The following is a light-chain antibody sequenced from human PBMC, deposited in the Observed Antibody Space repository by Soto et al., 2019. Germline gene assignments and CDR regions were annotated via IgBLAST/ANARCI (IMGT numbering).Light chain of an antibody. CDR3: HQYNSYHT. J-gene: IGKJ4*01. Sequence: DIQMSQSPSTLSASLGDRVTITCRASQSISTWLAWYQQKPGRAPKLLIYDASTLESGVPSRFSGGGSGTEFTLTISSLQPDDFATYYCHQYNSYHTFGGGTKVDIK. CDR2: DAS. CDR1: QSISTW. V-gene: IGKV1-5*01.